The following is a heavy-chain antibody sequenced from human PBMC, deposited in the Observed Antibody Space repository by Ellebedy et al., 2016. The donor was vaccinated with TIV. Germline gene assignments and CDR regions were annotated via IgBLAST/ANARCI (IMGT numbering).Heavy chain of an antibody. Sequence: GESLKIPCTASGFTFGDYAMSWVRQAPGKGLEWVGFIRSKDYGGTTEYAASVQGRFTISRDDSKSIAYLQMNSLKTEDTAWYYCTRDFGDGYKLRDYWGQGTLVTVSS. CDR2: IRSKDYGGTT. CDR1: GFTFGDYA. J-gene: IGHJ4*02. V-gene: IGHV3-49*04. CDR3: TRDFGDGYKLRDY. D-gene: IGHD5-24*01.